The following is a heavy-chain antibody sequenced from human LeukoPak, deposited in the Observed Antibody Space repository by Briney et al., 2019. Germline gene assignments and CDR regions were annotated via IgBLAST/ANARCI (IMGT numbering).Heavy chain of an antibody. J-gene: IGHJ4*02. CDR3: ARGVSGSMVRVNYFDY. D-gene: IGHD3-10*01. V-gene: IGHV4-34*01. Sequence: SDTLSHTCAAAAGSFSGYYWSWIRQPPGLGLESLGEINHSGSTNYNPSLKSRVTISVDTSKNQFSLKLSSVTAADTAVYYCARGVSGSMVRVNYFDYWGQGTLVTVSS. CDR2: INHSGST. CDR1: AGSFSGYY.